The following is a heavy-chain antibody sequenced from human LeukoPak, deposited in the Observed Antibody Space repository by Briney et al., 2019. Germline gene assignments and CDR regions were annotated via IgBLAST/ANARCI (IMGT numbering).Heavy chain of an antibody. V-gene: IGHV1-2*02. CDR2: INPNSGGT. D-gene: IGHD5/OR15-5a*01. CDR1: GYTFAGYY. J-gene: IGHJ6*03. Sequence: ASVKVSCKASGYTFAGYYMHWVRQAPGQGLEWMGWINPNSGGTNYAQKFQGRVTMTRDTSISTAYMELSRLRSDDTAVYYCARDNVSGRYYYYYMDVWGKGTTVTVSS. CDR3: ARDNVSGRYYYYYMDV.